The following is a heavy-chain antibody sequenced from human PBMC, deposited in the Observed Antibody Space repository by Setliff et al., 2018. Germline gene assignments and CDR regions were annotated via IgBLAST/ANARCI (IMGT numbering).Heavy chain of an antibody. D-gene: IGHD2-2*01. Sequence: SETLRLSCAASGFTFSSFWMSWVRQPPGKGLEWIGEINHSGSTNYIPSLKSRLTISVDTSKNQFSLKLSSVTAADTAVYYCARGRPPLVGDYWGQGTLVTVSS. CDR3: ARGRPPLVGDY. CDR1: GFTFSSFW. J-gene: IGHJ4*02. V-gene: IGHV4-34*01. CDR2: INHSGST.